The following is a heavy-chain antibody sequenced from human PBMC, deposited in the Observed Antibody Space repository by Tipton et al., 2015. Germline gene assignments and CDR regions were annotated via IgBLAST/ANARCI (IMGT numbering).Heavy chain of an antibody. CDR1: GYNFTIYD. V-gene: IGHV1-69*13. CDR3: ARGELWLNY. D-gene: IGHD5-18*01. Sequence: QSGAEVTKPGASVKVSCKASGYNFTIYDITWVRQAPGQGLEWMGGLIPIFATAKYAQKLQDRVTSTADESTSTAYMELSSLRSEDTAVYYCARGELWLNYWGQGTLVTVSS. J-gene: IGHJ4*02. CDR2: LIPIFATA.